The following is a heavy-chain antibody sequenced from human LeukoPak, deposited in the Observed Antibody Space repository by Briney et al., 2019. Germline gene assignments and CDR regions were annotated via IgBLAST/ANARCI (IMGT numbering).Heavy chain of an antibody. Sequence: PGGSLRLSCAASGFTFSSYSMNWVRQAPGKGLEWVSSISSSSRYIYYADSVKGRFTISRDNAKNSLYLQMNSLRAEDTAVYYCAREVGGYYYDSSGYLYYFDYWGQGTLVTVSS. J-gene: IGHJ4*02. V-gene: IGHV3-21*01. CDR1: GFTFSSYS. CDR2: ISSSSRYI. CDR3: AREVGGYYYDSSGYLYYFDY. D-gene: IGHD3-22*01.